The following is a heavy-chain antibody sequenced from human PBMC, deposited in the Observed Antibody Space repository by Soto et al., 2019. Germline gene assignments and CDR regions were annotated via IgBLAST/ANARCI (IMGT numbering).Heavy chain of an antibody. CDR2: MNPNSGNT. J-gene: IGHJ6*03. CDR1: GYTFTSDD. CDR3: ARDRIEQLVDYYYYYYMDV. Sequence: ASVKGSCKASGYTFTSDDINWVRQATGQGLEWMGWMNPNSGNTGYAQKFQGRVTITRDTSASTAYMELSSLRSEDTAVYYCARDRIEQLVDYYYYYYMDVWGKGTTVTVSS. V-gene: IGHV1-8*01. D-gene: IGHD6-6*01.